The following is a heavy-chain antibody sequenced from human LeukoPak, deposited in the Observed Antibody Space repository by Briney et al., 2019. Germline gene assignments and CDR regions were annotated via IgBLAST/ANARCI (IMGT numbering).Heavy chain of an antibody. Sequence: GGSLRLSCAASGFSFRDSHMSWIRQAPGEGLQFISYISTFSYTIYYADSVKGRFTISRDNAKDSLYLQMNSLRAEDTAVYFCARCAGDCSDGFDIWGQGEIVTVSS. CDR3: ARCAGDCSDGFDI. D-gene: IGHD2-21*02. V-gene: IGHV3-11*01. J-gene: IGHJ3*02. CDR2: ISTFSYTI. CDR1: GFSFRDSH.